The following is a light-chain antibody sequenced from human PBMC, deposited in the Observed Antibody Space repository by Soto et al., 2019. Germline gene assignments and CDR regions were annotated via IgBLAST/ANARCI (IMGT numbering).Light chain of an antibody. J-gene: IGKJ2*01. V-gene: IGKV3-11*01. CDR3: QQRSNWPRYT. CDR2: DAS. Sequence: EIVLTHSPATLSLSPGERATLSCRASQSVSSYLAWYQQKPGQAPRLLIYDASNRATGIPARFSGSGSGTDFTLIISRLEHEDFAVYYCQQRSNWPRYTFGQGTKLEIK. CDR1: QSVSSY.